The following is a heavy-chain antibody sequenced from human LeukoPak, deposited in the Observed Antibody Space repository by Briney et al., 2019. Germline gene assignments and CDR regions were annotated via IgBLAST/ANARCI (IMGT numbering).Heavy chain of an antibody. Sequence: GGSLRLSYSASGFTFSSYAMSWVRQAPGKGLEWVSSVNDGGDNTYYADYLRGRFTVSRDNSRNTLWLQMNSLRAEDTAIYYCAKARGTTGWLPYFDYWGQGALVTVSS. V-gene: IGHV3-23*01. D-gene: IGHD6-19*01. CDR1: GFTFSSYA. CDR3: AKARGTTGWLPYFDY. CDR2: VNDGGDNT. J-gene: IGHJ4*02.